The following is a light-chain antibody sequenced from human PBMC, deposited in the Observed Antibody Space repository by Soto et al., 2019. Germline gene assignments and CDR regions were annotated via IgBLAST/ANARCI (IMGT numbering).Light chain of an antibody. CDR2: EVS. Sequence: QSALTQPPSASGSPGQSVTISCTGTSSDVGGYNYVSWYQQHPGKAPKLMIYEVSKRPSGVPDRFSGSKSGNTASLTVSGLQAEDEADYYCSSYEGSNNLLAFGSGTKVTAL. CDR1: SSDVGGYNY. V-gene: IGLV2-8*01. CDR3: SSYEGSNNLLA. J-gene: IGLJ1*01.